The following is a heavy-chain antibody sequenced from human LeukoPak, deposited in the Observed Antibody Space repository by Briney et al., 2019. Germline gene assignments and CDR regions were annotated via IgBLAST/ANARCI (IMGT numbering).Heavy chain of an antibody. CDR2: FDPEDGET. CDR3: ATSLFYYYYMDV. Sequence: ASVKVSCKASGYTISNQYIHWVRRAPGQGLEWMGGFDPEDGETIYAQKFQGRVTMTEDTSTDTAYMELSSLRSEDTAVYYCATSLFYYYYMDVWGKGTTVTVSS. V-gene: IGHV1-24*01. J-gene: IGHJ6*03. CDR1: GYTISNQY.